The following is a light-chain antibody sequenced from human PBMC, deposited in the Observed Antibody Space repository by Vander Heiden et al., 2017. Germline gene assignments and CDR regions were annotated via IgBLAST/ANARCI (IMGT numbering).Light chain of an antibody. CDR3: ASWDESLSGVV. CDR2: MSS. V-gene: IGLV1-47*01. Sequence: QSVLTQPPSASETPGQRVSISCSGSRSNIATNYVYWYQQLPGTAPKLLIYMSSQRPSGVPDRFSGSKSGTSASLAISGLRSEDEADYYCASWDESLSGVVFGGGTKLTVL. J-gene: IGLJ2*01. CDR1: RSNIATNY.